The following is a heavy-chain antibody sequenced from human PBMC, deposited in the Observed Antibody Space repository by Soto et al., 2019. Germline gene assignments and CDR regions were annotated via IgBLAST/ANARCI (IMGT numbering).Heavy chain of an antibody. V-gene: IGHV4-39*01. CDR3: ASVGGKSYFDY. D-gene: IGHD2-15*01. CDR1: GGSISSSSYY. CDR2: IYYSGST. J-gene: IGHJ4*02. Sequence: PSETLSLTCTVSGGSISSSSYYWGWIRQPPGKGLEWIGSIYYSGSTYYNPSLKSRVTISVDTSKNQFSLKLSSVTAADTAVYYCASVGGKSYFDYWGQGTLVTVSS.